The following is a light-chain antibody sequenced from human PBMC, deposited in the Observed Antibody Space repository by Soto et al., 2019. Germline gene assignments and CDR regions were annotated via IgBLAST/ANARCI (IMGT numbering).Light chain of an antibody. Sequence: YELSQPASVSVSPGQKARITCGGKNIGSKSVHWYQQKPGQAPVLVVYDDSDRPSGIPERFSGSNSGNTATLTISRVEAGDEADYYCQVWDSSSDNYVFRTGTKVTVL. CDR3: QVWDSSSDNYV. CDR1: NIGSKS. CDR2: DDS. J-gene: IGLJ1*01. V-gene: IGLV3-21*02.